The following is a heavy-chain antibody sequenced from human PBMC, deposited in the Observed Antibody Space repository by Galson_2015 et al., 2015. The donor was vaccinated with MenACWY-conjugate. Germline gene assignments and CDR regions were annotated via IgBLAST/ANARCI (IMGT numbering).Heavy chain of an antibody. V-gene: IGHV4-38-2*01. CDR1: GYSISSGYY. D-gene: IGHD1-26*01. Sequence: SETLSLTCAVSGYSISSGYYWGWIRQPPGKGLEWIGSMYHSGSTDYNPSLKSRVTISVDTSKNQFSLKLSSVTAADTAVYYCARGATLTSFFDYWGQGTLVTVSS. CDR3: ARGATLTSFFDY. CDR2: MYHSGST. J-gene: IGHJ4*02.